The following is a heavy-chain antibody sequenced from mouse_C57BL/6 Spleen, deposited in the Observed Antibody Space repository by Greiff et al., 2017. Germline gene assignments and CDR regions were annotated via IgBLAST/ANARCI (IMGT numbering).Heavy chain of an antibody. V-gene: IGHV1-55*01. CDR1: GYTFTSYW. J-gene: IGHJ1*03. D-gene: IGHD2-3*01. CDR2: IYPGSGST. Sequence: VQLQQPGAELVKPGASVKMSCKASGYTFTSYWITWVKQRPGQGLEWIGDIYPGSGSTNYNEKFKSKATLTVDTSSSTAYMQLSSLTSEDSAVYYCAREVSGYSWYFDVWGTGTTVTVSS. CDR3: AREVSGYSWYFDV.